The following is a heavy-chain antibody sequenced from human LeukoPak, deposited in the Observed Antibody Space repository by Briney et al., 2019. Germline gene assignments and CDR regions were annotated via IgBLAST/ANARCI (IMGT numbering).Heavy chain of an antibody. Sequence: ASVKVSCKASGYTFNNYGITWVRQAPGQGLEWMGWINPNSGGTNYAQKFQGRVTMTRDTSISTAYMELSRLRSDDTAVYYCARGATYHYYYMDVWGKGTTVTVSS. CDR2: INPNSGGT. CDR3: ARGATYHYYYMDV. D-gene: IGHD1-26*01. V-gene: IGHV1-2*02. CDR1: GYTFNNYG. J-gene: IGHJ6*03.